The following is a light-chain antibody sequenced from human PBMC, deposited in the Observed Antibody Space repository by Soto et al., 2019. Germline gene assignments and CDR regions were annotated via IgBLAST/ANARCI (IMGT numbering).Light chain of an antibody. CDR1: QSVSSSY. Sequence: EIVLTQSPGTLSLSPGERATLSCRSSQSVSSSYLAWYQQKPGQAPRLLIYDVSTRATGIPDRFSGSGSGTDFTITISRLEPEDFSTCYWQRYSSSPFTFGPGTTVDIK. V-gene: IGKV3-20*01. CDR3: QRYSSSPFT. CDR2: DVS. J-gene: IGKJ3*01.